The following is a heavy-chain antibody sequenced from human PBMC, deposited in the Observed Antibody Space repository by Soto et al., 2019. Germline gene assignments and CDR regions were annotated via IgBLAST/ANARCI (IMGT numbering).Heavy chain of an antibody. CDR3: ARGGRYSSSLLDAFDI. J-gene: IGHJ3*02. V-gene: IGHV1-69*13. Sequence: SVKVSCEASGGTFSSYAISWVRQAPGQGLEWMGGIIPIFGTANYAQKFQGRVTITADESTSTAYMELSSLRSEDTAVYYCARGGRYSSSLLDAFDIWGQGTMVTVSS. D-gene: IGHD6-13*01. CDR1: GGTFSSYA. CDR2: IIPIFGTA.